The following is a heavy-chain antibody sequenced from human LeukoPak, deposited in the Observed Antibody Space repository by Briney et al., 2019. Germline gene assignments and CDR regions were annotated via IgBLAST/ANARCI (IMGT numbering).Heavy chain of an antibody. CDR3: AKSFLGFSYGKIDS. Sequence: TGGPLRLSCAASGFTFSNYAMNWVRQAPGKGLEWVSAIRGSDFNTYYADSVKGRFTISRDNSKNTLYLQMNSLRAEETAVYYCAKSFLGFSYGKIDSWGQGTLVTVSS. D-gene: IGHD5-18*01. CDR2: IRGSDFNT. J-gene: IGHJ4*02. V-gene: IGHV3-23*01. CDR1: GFTFSNYA.